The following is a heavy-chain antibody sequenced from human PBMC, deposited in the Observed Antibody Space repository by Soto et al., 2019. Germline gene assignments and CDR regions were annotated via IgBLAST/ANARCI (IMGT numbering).Heavy chain of an antibody. Sequence: SETLSLTCTVSGGSISSSSYYWGWIRQAPGKGLEWIGSIYYSGSTYYNPSLKSRVTISVDTSKNQFSLKLSSVTAADTAVYYCACIFSGGYGYGFYYYGMDVWGQGTTVT. CDR2: IYYSGST. CDR1: GGSISSSSYY. CDR3: ACIFSGGYGYGFYYYGMDV. D-gene: IGHD5-18*01. V-gene: IGHV4-39*01. J-gene: IGHJ6*02.